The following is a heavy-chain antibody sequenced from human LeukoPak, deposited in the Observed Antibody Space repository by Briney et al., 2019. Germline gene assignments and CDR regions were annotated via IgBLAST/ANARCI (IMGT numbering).Heavy chain of an antibody. CDR1: GGSFSGYY. CDR3: ARDSLNWFDP. CDR2: INHSGST. Sequence: SETLSLTCAVYGGSFSGYYWSWIRQPPGKGLEWIGEINHSGSTNYNPSLKSRVTISVDTSKNQFSLKLSSVTAADTAEYYCARDSLNWFDPWGQGTLVTVSS. D-gene: IGHD2-21*01. V-gene: IGHV4-34*01. J-gene: IGHJ5*02.